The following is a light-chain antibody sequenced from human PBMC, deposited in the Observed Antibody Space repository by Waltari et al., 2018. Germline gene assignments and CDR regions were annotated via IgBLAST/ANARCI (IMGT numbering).Light chain of an antibody. CDR3: QQYGSSQGYT. CDR2: GAS. CDR1: QSVSSKY. V-gene: IGKV3-20*01. Sequence: EIVLTQSPGTLSLSPGERATVSCRASQSVSSKYLAWYQQKVGQAPRLVIYGASSRATGSPDRFSGSGSGTDFTLTINRLEPEDFAVYYCQQYGSSQGYTFGQGTKLEI. J-gene: IGKJ2*01.